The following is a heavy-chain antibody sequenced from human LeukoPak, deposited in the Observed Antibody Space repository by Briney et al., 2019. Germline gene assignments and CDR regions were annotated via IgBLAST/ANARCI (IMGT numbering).Heavy chain of an antibody. CDR2: INTNTGNP. CDR1: GYTFTSTA. CDR3: ATDLKKGDSGCFDY. D-gene: IGHD6-19*01. V-gene: IGHV7-4-1*02. Sequence: ASVKVSCKASGYTFTSTALNWVRQAPGQGLEWMGWINTNTGNPTYAQGFTGRFVFSLDTSVSTAYLHISSLEAEDTAIYYCATDLKKGDSGCFDYWGQGTLVTVSS. J-gene: IGHJ4*02.